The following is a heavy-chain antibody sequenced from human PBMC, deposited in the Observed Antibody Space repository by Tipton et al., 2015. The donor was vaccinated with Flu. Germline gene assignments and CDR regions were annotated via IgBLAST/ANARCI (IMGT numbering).Heavy chain of an antibody. V-gene: IGHV4-59*01. Sequence: TLSLTCTVSGGSISSYYWSSIRQPPGKGLEWIGNSYYSGSTNYNPSLKSRVTISVDTSKNQFSLKLSSVTDADAAVYYCARGINDLTGPRFDYWGQGTLVTVSS. CDR3: ARGINDLTGPRFDY. CDR1: GGSISSYY. D-gene: IGHD3-9*01. J-gene: IGHJ4*02. CDR2: SYYSGST.